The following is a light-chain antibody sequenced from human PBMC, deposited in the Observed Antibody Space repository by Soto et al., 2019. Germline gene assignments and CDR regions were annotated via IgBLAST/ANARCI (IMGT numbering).Light chain of an antibody. CDR1: TSDVGVYNY. Sequence: QSALTQPPSASGSPGQSVTISCTGTTSDVGVYNYLSWYQQHPGKAPNLMIYEVSKRPSGVPDRFSGSKSGTTASLTVSGLQAEDEADYYCSSFAGNGNLVFGGGTKLTVL. CDR2: EVS. V-gene: IGLV2-8*01. CDR3: SSFAGNGNLV. J-gene: IGLJ2*01.